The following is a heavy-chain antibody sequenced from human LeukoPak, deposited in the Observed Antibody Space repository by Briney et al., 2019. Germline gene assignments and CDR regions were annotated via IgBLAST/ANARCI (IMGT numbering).Heavy chain of an antibody. V-gene: IGHV3-53*01. CDR3: TRDLTGTTWSENDY. D-gene: IGHD6-13*01. J-gene: IGHJ4*02. Sequence: SGGSLRLSCVASGLSVRGSYMSWVRQAPGKGLEWVSVLYSGDRTYYADSVKGRFTISRDTSKNTLYLQMNNLRADDTAMYYCTRDLTGTTWSENDYWGQGTLVTISS. CDR1: GLSVRGSY. CDR2: LYSGDRT.